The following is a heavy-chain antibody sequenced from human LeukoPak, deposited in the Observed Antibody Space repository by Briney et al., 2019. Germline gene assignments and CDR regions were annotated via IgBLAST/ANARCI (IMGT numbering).Heavy chain of an antibody. CDR3: ARATTPGATSGLDI. Sequence: PGGSLRLSCAASGFTFSSYEMNWVRQAPGKGLEWVSYISSSGSTIYYADSVKGRFTISRDNAKNSLYLQMNSLRAEDTAVYYCARATTPGATSGLDIWGQGTMVTVSS. V-gene: IGHV3-48*03. CDR2: ISSSGSTI. J-gene: IGHJ3*02. CDR1: GFTFSSYE. D-gene: IGHD1-26*01.